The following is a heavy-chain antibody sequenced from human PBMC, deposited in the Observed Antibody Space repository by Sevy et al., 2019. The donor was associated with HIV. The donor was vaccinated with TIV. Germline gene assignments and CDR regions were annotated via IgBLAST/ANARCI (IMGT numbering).Heavy chain of an antibody. CDR3: AKAPFRYCSSTSCYVDYYYGMDV. D-gene: IGHD2-2*01. Sequence: GGSLRLSCAASGFTFSSYAMSWVRQAPGKGLEWVSAISGSGGSTYYADSVKGRFTISRDNSKNTLYLQMNSLRAEDTAVYYCAKAPFRYCSSTSCYVDYYYGMDVWGQGTTVTVSS. CDR2: ISGSGGST. V-gene: IGHV3-23*01. CDR1: GFTFSSYA. J-gene: IGHJ6*02.